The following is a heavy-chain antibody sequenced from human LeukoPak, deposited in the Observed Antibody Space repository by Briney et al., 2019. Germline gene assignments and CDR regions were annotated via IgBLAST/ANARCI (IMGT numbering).Heavy chain of an antibody. J-gene: IGHJ3*02. D-gene: IGHD3-3*01. Sequence: PSETLSLTCAVSGGSISSGGYSWSWIRQPPGKGLEWIGYIYHSGSTYYNPSLKSRVTISVDRSKNQFSLKLSSVTAADTAVYYCARGTVRITILGVVVPDAFDIWGQGTMVTVSS. CDR2: IYHSGST. CDR1: GGSISSGGYS. CDR3: ARGTVRITILGVVVPDAFDI. V-gene: IGHV4-30-2*01.